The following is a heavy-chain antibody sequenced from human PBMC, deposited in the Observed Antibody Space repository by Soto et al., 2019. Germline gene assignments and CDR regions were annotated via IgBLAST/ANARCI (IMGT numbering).Heavy chain of an antibody. CDR3: ARYLSVGQQLVRGNLGYYYGMDV. J-gene: IGHJ6*02. CDR2: VDPSDSYT. D-gene: IGHD6-13*01. CDR1: GYSFTSYW. V-gene: IGHV5-10-1*01. Sequence: PGESLKISCKGSGYSFTSYWISWVRQMPGKGLEWMGRVDPSDSYTNYSPSFQGHVTISADKSISTAYLQWSSLKASDTAMYYCARYLSVGQQLVRGNLGYYYGMDVWGQGTTVTVSS.